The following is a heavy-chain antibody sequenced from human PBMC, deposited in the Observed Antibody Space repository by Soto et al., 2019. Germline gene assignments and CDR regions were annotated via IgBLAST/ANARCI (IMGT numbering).Heavy chain of an antibody. CDR2: ISSGGGT. J-gene: IGHJ4*02. V-gene: IGHV3-66*01. D-gene: IGHD3-3*01. CDR3: ARDEFGGAYDFWH. Sequence: EVQLVESEGGLVQPGGSLRLSCAASGFTVTNYFMTWVRQAPGKGLEWVSVISSGGGTYYADSVKGRFTISRDNSKNTLYLQMNTLRAEDTAVYYCARDEFGGAYDFWHGGQGTLVTVSS. CDR1: GFTVTNYF.